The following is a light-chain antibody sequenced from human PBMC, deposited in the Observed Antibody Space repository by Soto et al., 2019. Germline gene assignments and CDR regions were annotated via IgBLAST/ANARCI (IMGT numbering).Light chain of an antibody. CDR1: QSVSSY. J-gene: IGKJ4*01. CDR2: DAS. CDR3: QQRSNWPQLT. Sequence: EIVLTQSPATLSLSPGERATLSCRASQSVSSYLAWYQQKPGQAPRLLIYDASNRATGIPARFSGSGSGTXXXXXXXXXEPEDFAVYYCQQRSNWPQLTFGGGTKVEIK. V-gene: IGKV3-11*01.